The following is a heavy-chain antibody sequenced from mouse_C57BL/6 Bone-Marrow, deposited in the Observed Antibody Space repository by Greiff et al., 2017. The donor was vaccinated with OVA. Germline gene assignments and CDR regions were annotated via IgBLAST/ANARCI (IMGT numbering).Heavy chain of an antibody. J-gene: IGHJ1*03. CDR2: LYPRSGNT. D-gene: IGHD1-1*01. V-gene: IGHV1-81*01. CDR3: ARPPTVVATRGYFDV. CDR1: GYTFTSYG. Sequence: SGAELARPGASVKLSCKASGYTFTSYGISWVKQRTGQGLEWIGELYPRSGNTYYNEKFKGKATLTADKSSSTAYMELRSLTSEDSAVYCCARPPTVVATRGYFDVWGTGTTVTVSS.